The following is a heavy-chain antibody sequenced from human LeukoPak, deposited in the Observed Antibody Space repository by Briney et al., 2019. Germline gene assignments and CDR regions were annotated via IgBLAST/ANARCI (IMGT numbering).Heavy chain of an antibody. CDR1: GYSISSGYY. J-gene: IGHJ4*02. CDR3: ARSPESGYYFDY. D-gene: IGHD3-10*01. Sequence: SETLSLTCTVSGYSISSGYYWGWIRQPPGKGLEWIGSIYHSGSTYYNPSLKSRVTISVDTSKNQFSLKLGSVTAADTAVYYCARSPESGYYFDYWGQGTLVTVSS. CDR2: IYHSGST. V-gene: IGHV4-38-2*02.